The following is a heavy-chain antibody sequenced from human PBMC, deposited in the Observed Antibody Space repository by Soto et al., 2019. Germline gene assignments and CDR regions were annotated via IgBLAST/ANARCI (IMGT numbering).Heavy chain of an antibody. Sequence: QVQLVQSGADVKKPGASVKVSCKASGYSFTSYGISCVRQAPGQGLEWMGWFSAYNGNTNYAQNVKGRVPMPTDPSTITAYMELRSVTSDHTAVYYCAKDDSYVDYWGQGTLVTVSS. CDR1: GYSFTSYG. CDR3: AKDDSYVDY. V-gene: IGHV1-18*01. CDR2: FSAYNGNT. D-gene: IGHD4-4*01. J-gene: IGHJ4*02.